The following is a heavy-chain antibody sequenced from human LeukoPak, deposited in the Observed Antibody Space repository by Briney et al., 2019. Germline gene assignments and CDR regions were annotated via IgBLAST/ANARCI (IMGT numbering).Heavy chain of an antibody. CDR3: AKVGDNWDFDY. CDR2: IYSGGST. Sequence: GGSLRLSCAASGFTVSSNYMSWVRQAPGKGLEWVSLIYSGGSTYYADSVKGRFTISRDNSKNTLFLQMNSLRAEDTAVYYCAKVGDNWDFDYWGQGTLVTVSS. J-gene: IGHJ4*02. D-gene: IGHD1-1*01. V-gene: IGHV3-53*05. CDR1: GFTVSSNY.